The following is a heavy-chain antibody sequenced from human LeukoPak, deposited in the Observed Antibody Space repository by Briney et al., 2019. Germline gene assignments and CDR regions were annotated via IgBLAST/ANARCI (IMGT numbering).Heavy chain of an antibody. J-gene: IGHJ2*01. D-gene: IGHD1-26*01. CDR2: IHQSGST. Sequence: PSGTLSLTCAVSGDSISRGGYSWSWIRQPPGKGLEWVGYIHQSGSTNYNPSLKSRVTISIDRSKDQFYLKLSSVTAADMAVYYCARGDWYFDLWGRGTLVAVSS. CDR1: GDSISRGGYS. CDR3: ARGDWYFDL. V-gene: IGHV4-30-2*01.